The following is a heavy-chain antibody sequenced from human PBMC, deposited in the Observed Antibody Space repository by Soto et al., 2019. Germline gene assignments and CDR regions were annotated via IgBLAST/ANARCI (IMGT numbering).Heavy chain of an antibody. CDR3: ARQVSFNWNDPSVFDY. J-gene: IGHJ4*02. Sequence: QVQLQESGPGLVKPSETLSLTCTVSGGSISSYYWSWIRQPPGKGLEWIGFIYYTGSTHYNPSLKSRVTISVDTSKNQFSLNLSSVTAADTAVYYCARQVSFNWNDPSVFDYWGQGTLVTVSS. V-gene: IGHV4-59*08. CDR2: IYYTGST. CDR1: GGSISSYY. D-gene: IGHD1-1*01.